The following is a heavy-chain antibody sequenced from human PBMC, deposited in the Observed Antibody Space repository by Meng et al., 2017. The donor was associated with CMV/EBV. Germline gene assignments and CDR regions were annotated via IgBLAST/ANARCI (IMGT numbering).Heavy chain of an antibody. CDR1: GGTFGSYA. CDR2: IIPIFGTA. CDR3: ARVGISSSWYEPGTGWFDP. J-gene: IGHJ5*02. Sequence: SVKVSCKASGGTFGSYAISWVRQAPGQGLEWMGGIIPIFGTANYAQKFQGRVTITTDESTSTAYMELSSLRSEDTAVYYCARVGISSSWYEPGTGWFDPWGQGTLVTVSS. V-gene: IGHV1-69*05. D-gene: IGHD6-13*01.